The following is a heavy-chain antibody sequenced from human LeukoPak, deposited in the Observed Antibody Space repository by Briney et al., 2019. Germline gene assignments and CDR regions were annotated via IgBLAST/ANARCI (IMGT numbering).Heavy chain of an antibody. J-gene: IGHJ5*02. D-gene: IGHD1-1*01. CDR1: GGSISTSSYY. CDR3: ARPVPSRLGWFDP. V-gene: IGHV4-39*01. CDR2: IFYSGST. Sequence: SETLSLTCTVSGGSISTSSYYWGWVRQPPGKGLEWIGNIFYSGSTYYSPSLKSRVTISVDTSKNQFSLKVTSVTAADTAVYYCARPVPSRLGWFDPWGQGTLVTVSS.